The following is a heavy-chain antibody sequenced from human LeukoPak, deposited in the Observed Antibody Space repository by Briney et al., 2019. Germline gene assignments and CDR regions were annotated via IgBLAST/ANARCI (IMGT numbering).Heavy chain of an antibody. CDR3: ARGKLLGWFDP. J-gene: IGHJ5*02. CDR2: IYYSGST. D-gene: IGHD1-26*01. Sequence: SETLSLTCTVSGGSISSGDYYWSWIRQPPGKGLEWIGYIYYSGSTYYNPSLKSRVTISVDTSKNQFSLKLSSVTAADTAVYYCARGKLLGWFDPWGQGTPVTVSS. CDR1: GGSISSGDYY. V-gene: IGHV4-30-4*08.